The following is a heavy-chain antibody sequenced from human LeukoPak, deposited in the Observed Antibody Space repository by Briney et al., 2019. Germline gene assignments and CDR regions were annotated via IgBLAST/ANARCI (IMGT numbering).Heavy chain of an antibody. CDR3: ARDHGYDSSGSDAFDI. D-gene: IGHD3-22*01. Sequence: AGGSLRLSCAASGFTFSSYSMNWVRQAPGKGLEWVSSISSSSSYIYYADSVKGRLTISRDNAKNSLYLQMNSLRAEDTAVYYCARDHGYDSSGSDAFDIWGQGTMVTVSS. CDR2: ISSSSSYI. CDR1: GFTFSSYS. J-gene: IGHJ3*02. V-gene: IGHV3-21*01.